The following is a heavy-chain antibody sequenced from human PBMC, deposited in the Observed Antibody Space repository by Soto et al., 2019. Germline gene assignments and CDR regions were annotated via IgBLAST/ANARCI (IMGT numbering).Heavy chain of an antibody. CDR1: GFTFGSYW. Sequence: GSLRLSCAASGFTFGSYWISWVRQAPGKGLEWVANIKQDGSEKYYVDSVKGRFTISRDNAKKSLYLQMNSLGAEDTAVYYCATSRTFDHWGQGTLVTVSS. D-gene: IGHD6-13*01. V-gene: IGHV3-7*01. CDR3: ATSRTFDH. CDR2: IKQDGSEK. J-gene: IGHJ4*02.